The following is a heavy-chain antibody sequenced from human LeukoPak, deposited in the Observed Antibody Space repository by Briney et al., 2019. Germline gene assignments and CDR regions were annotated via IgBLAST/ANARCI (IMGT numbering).Heavy chain of an antibody. D-gene: IGHD3-22*01. V-gene: IGHV3-30*04. CDR3: ARDLYYYDSSGYTAYPDY. CDR1: GFTFSSYA. J-gene: IGHJ4*02. Sequence: PGGSLRLSCAASGFTFSSYAMHWVRQAPGKGLEWVAVISYDGSKKYYADSVKGLFTISRDNSKNTLYLQMNSLRAEDTAVYYCARDLYYYDSSGYTAYPDYWGQGTLVTVSS. CDR2: ISYDGSKK.